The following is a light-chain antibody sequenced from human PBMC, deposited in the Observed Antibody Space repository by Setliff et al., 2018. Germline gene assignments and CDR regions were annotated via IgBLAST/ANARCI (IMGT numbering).Light chain of an antibody. CDR2: DVT. CDR3: SSYTSNSTEV. CDR1: GTYNY. Sequence: QSVLTQPASVSGSPGQSITISCTGTGTYNYVSWYQQHPGKAPQLIIYDVTNRPSGVSNRFSASKSGNTASLTISGLQPEDDADYYCSSYTSNSTEVFGTGTKVTVL. V-gene: IGLV2-14*03. J-gene: IGLJ1*01.